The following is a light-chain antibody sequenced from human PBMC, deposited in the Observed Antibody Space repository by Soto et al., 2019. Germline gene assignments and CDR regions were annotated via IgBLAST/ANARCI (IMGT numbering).Light chain of an antibody. CDR3: TSYTSSTTWV. CDR1: SSDIGASNY. V-gene: IGLV2-14*01. J-gene: IGLJ3*02. CDR2: EVS. Sequence: QSVLTQPASVSGSPGQSITVSCTGTSSDIGASNYVSWYQQHPGKAPKLIISEVSNRPSGVSNRFSGSKSGSTASLTISGLQAEDEAHYYCTSYTSSTTWVVGGGTTLTVL.